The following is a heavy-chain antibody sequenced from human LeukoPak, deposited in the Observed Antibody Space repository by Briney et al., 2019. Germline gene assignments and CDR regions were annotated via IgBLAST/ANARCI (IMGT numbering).Heavy chain of an antibody. CDR2: IYYSGST. CDR1: GGSISSYY. V-gene: IGHV4-59*01. CDR3: ARGGGVAGTPYNPYDY. Sequence: SETLSLTCTVSGGSISSYYWSWIRQPPGKGLEWIGYIYYSGSTSYNPSLKGRVTISVDTSKNQFSLKLSSVTAADTAVYYCARGGGVAGTPYNPYDYWGQGTLVTVSS. D-gene: IGHD6-19*01. J-gene: IGHJ4*02.